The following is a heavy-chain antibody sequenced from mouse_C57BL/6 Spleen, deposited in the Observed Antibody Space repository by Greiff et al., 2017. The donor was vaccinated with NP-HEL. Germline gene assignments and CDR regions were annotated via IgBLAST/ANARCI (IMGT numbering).Heavy chain of an antibody. J-gene: IGHJ2*01. CDR1: GYTFTSYW. CDR2: IHPNSGST. D-gene: IGHD1-1*01. V-gene: IGHV1-64*01. Sequence: QVQLQQSGAELVKPGASVKLSCKASGYTFTSYWMHWVKQRPGQGLEWIGMIHPNSGSTNYNEKFKSKATLTVDKSSSTAYMQLSSLTSEDSAVYYCARGYYGSSYLDYWGQGTTLTVSS. CDR3: ARGYYGSSYLDY.